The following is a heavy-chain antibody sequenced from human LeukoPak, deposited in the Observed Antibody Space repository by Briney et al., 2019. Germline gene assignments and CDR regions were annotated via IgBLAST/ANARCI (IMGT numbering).Heavy chain of an antibody. D-gene: IGHD3-22*01. CDR2: ISGSGGST. V-gene: IGHV3-23*01. J-gene: IGHJ4*02. CDR3: ARESYYDSSGAFDY. Sequence: PGGSLRLSCAASGFTFSSYAMSWVRQAPGKGLEWVSAISGSGGSTYYADSVKGRFTISRDNAKNSLYLQMNSLRAEDTAVYYCARESYYDSSGAFDYWGQGTLVTVSS. CDR1: GFTFSSYA.